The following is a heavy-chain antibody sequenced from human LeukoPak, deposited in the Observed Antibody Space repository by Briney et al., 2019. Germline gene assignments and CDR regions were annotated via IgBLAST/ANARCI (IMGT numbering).Heavy chain of an antibody. CDR1: GGSISSGGYS. J-gene: IGHJ2*01. D-gene: IGHD3-10*01. CDR2: IFHNGSI. V-gene: IGHV4-30-2*06. Sequence: IPSETLSLTCAVSGGSISSGGYSWHCIRQSPGKGLEWIGYIFHNGSIYHNPSLESQVTISVDRSKNQFSLKMSSVTAADSAVFYCAKASRGRGGSPSNFFFLGFDLWGRGTLVTVSS. CDR3: AKASRGRGGSPSNFFFLGFDL.